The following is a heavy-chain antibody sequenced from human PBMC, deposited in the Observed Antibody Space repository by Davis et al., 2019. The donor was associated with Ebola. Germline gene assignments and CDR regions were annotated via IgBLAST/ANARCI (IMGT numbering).Heavy chain of an antibody. J-gene: IGHJ6*02. V-gene: IGHV1-46*01. CDR2: INPSGGST. CDR1: RYTFTSYY. CDR3: AREGYCSGGSCYWDYYYYGMDV. D-gene: IGHD2-15*01. Sequence: ASVKVSCKASRYTFTSYYMHWVRQAPGQGLEWMGIINPSGGSTSYAQKFQGRVTMTTDTSTSTAYMELRSLRSDDTAVYYCAREGYCSGGSCYWDYYYYGMDVWGQGTTVTVSS.